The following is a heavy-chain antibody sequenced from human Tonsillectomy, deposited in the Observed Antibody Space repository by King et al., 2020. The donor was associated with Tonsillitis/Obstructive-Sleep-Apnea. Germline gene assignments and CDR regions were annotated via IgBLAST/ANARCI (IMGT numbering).Heavy chain of an antibody. CDR3: ARRYYDILTGYDY. J-gene: IGHJ4*02. Sequence: LQLQESGPGLVKPSETLSLTCTVSGGSISSSSYYWGWIRQPPGQGLEWIGSIYYSGSTYYNPSLKSRVTISVDTSKNQFSLKLSSVTAADTAVYYCARRYYDILTGYDYWGQGTLVTVSS. CDR1: GGSISSSSYY. V-gene: IGHV4-39*01. CDR2: IYYSGST. D-gene: IGHD3-9*01.